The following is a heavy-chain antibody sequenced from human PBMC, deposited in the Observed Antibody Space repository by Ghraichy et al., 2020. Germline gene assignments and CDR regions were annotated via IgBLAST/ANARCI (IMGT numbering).Heavy chain of an antibody. CDR3: AIDWTGGDLNYFDY. CDR2: LRSSCSDT. D-gene: IGHD2-21*02. V-gene: IGHV3-23*01. CDR1: GFSFRRYA. J-gene: IGHJ4*02. Sequence: GGSLRLSCAASGFSFRRYAMSWVRQAPGKGLECVSTLRSSCSDTYYADSVRGRLTISGVNSEKTLYLQMDSRRAEDSAVYYCAIDWTGGDLNYFDYWGQGTLVTVSS.